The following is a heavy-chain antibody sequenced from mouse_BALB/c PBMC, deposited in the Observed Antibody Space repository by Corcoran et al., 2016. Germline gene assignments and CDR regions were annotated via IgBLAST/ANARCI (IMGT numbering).Heavy chain of an antibody. J-gene: IGHJ1*01. D-gene: IGHD4-1*01. CDR3: ANWDWYFDV. CDR2: IDPANGNT. Sequence: EVQLQQSGAELVKPGASVKLSCTASGFHIKDTYMHWVKQRPEQGLAWIGRIDPANGNTKYDPKFQGKATITADTSSNTAYLQLSSLTSEDTAVYYCANWDWYFDVWGAGTTVTVSS. CDR1: GFHIKDTY. V-gene: IGHV14-3*02.